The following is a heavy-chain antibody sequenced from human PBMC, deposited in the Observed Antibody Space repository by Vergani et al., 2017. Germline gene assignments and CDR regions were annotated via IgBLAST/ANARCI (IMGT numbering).Heavy chain of an antibody. V-gene: IGHV3-23*01. CDR3: AKDQRGVIGCMDV. J-gene: IGHJ6*02. D-gene: IGHD2-21*01. CDR2: ISGSGGST. Sequence: EVQLLESGGDLVQPGGSLRLSCAASGFTFSSYAMSWVRQAPGKGLEWVSAISGSGGSTYYADSVKGRFTISRDNSKNTLYLQMNSLRAEDTAVYYCAKDQRGVIGCMDVWGQGTTVTVSS. CDR1: GFTFSSYA.